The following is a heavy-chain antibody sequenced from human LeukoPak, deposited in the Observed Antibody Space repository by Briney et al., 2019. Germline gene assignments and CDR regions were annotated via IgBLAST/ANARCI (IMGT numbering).Heavy chain of an antibody. V-gene: IGHV3-21*01. CDR3: ARGYRYYDILTGYHDGAFDI. Sequence: GGSLRLSCAASGFTFSSYSMNWVRQAPGRGLEWVSSISSSSSYIYYADSVKGRFTISRDSAKNSLYLQMNSLRAEDTAVYYCARGYRYYDILTGYHDGAFDIWGQGTMVTVSS. CDR1: GFTFSSYS. D-gene: IGHD3-9*01. CDR2: ISSSSSYI. J-gene: IGHJ3*02.